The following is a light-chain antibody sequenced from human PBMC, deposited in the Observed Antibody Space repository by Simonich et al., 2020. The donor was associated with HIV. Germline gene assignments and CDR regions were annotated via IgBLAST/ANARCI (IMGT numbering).Light chain of an antibody. J-gene: IGLJ3*02. V-gene: IGLV6-57*01. CDR1: SGSIASSY. Sequence: FVLTQPHDVSDSPGKTITISCTRSSGSIASSYVQEYQQRPGTYPTSVIYEYNVRPSGVPDRFSGSIDSSSNSASLTISGLKTEDEADYYCQSYDGANWVFGGGTKLTVL. CDR3: QSYDGANWV. CDR2: EYN.